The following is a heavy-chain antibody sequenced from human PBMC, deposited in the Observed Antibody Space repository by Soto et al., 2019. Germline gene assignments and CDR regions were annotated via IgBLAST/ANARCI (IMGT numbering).Heavy chain of an antibody. CDR2: ISGSGGST. CDR3: ANKGYCSGGSCYSNGMDV. D-gene: IGHD2-15*01. CDR1: GFTFSSYA. Sequence: GGSLRLSCAASGFTFSSYAMSWVRQAPGKGLEWVSAISGSGGSTYYADSVKGRFTISRDNSKNTLYLQMNSLRAEDTAVYYCANKGYCSGGSCYSNGMDVWGKGTTVTVST. V-gene: IGHV3-23*01. J-gene: IGHJ6*04.